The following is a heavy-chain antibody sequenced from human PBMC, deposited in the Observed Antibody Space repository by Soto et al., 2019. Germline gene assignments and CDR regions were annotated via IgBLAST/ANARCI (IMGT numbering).Heavy chain of an antibody. Sequence: SETLSLTCTVSGGSISSSSYYWGWIRQPPGKGLEWIGSIYYSGSTYYNPSLKSRVTISVDTSKNQFSLKLSSVTAADTAVYYCARSNWNYEYSVRYWGQGTLVTVSS. CDR3: ARSNWNYEYSVRY. V-gene: IGHV4-39*01. CDR2: IYYSGST. J-gene: IGHJ4*02. D-gene: IGHD1-7*01. CDR1: GGSISSSSYY.